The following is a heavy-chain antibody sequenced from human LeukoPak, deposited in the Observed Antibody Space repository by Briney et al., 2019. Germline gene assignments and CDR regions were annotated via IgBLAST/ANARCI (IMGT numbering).Heavy chain of an antibody. Sequence: SVTVSFKASGGTFSIYAISWVRQAPGQGREWMGGIIPIFGTANYAQKFQGRVTITADESTSTAYMELSSLRSEGTAMYYCARAILNYYDSREIEDDYWGQGTLVTVSS. CDR2: IIPIFGTA. D-gene: IGHD3-22*01. V-gene: IGHV1-69*13. J-gene: IGHJ4*02. CDR1: GGTFSIYA. CDR3: ARAILNYYDSREIEDDY.